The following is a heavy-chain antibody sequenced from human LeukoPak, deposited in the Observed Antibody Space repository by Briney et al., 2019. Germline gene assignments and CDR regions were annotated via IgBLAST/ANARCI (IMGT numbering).Heavy chain of an antibody. V-gene: IGHV4-34*01. CDR1: GGSFSGYY. CDR2: INHSGST. CDR3: ARGRSFGSGWYGY. J-gene: IGHJ4*02. Sequence: SETLSLTCAVYGGSFSGYYWSWIRQPPGKGLEWIGEINHSGSTNYNPSLKSRVTISVDTSKNQFSLKLSSVTAADTAVYYCARGRSFGSGWYGYWGQGTLVTVSS. D-gene: IGHD6-19*01.